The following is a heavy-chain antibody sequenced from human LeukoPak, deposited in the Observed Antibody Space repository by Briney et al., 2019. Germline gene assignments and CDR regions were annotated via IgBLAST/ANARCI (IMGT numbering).Heavy chain of an antibody. J-gene: IGHJ4*02. Sequence: GGSLRLSCAASGFTFSSYAMSWVRQAPGKGLEWVSAISGSGGSTYYADSVKGRFTISRDNSKNTLYLQMNSLRAEDTAVYYCARGYDSSGYYHPNDYWGQGTLVTVSS. CDR2: ISGSGGST. CDR3: ARGYDSSGYYHPNDY. D-gene: IGHD3-22*01. V-gene: IGHV3-23*01. CDR1: GFTFSSYA.